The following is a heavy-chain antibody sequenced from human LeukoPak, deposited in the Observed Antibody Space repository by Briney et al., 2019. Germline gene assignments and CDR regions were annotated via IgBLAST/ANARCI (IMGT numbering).Heavy chain of an antibody. CDR1: GGSISSDSYY. Sequence: KSSQTLSLTCTVSGGSISSDSYYWSWIRQPAGKGLEWIGRIYTSGSTNYNPSFKSRVTISVDTSKNQFSLKLSSVTAADTAVYYCARVDFWSGYYIDYWGQGTLVTVSS. CDR2: IYTSGST. J-gene: IGHJ4*02. V-gene: IGHV4-61*02. CDR3: ARVDFWSGYYIDY. D-gene: IGHD3-3*01.